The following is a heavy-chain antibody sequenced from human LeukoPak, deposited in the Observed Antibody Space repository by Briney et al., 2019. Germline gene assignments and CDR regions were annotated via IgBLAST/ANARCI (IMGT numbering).Heavy chain of an antibody. CDR3: ARDPYGSGSYARLYYFDY. CDR1: GASISSGNW. CDR2: SYHSGST. D-gene: IGHD3-10*01. Sequence: SETLSLTCAVSGASISSGNWWSWVRQPPGKGLEWIGESYHSGSTNYNPSLKSRVTISVDKSKNQFSLKLSSVTAADTAVYYCARDPYGSGSYARLYYFDYWGQGTLVTVSS. V-gene: IGHV4-4*02. J-gene: IGHJ4*02.